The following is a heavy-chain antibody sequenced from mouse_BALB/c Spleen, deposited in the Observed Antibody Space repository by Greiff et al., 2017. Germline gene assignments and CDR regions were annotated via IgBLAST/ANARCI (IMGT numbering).Heavy chain of an antibody. CDR2: ISDGGSYT. CDR1: GFTFSDYY. CDR3: ARAPTIGTFFDY. J-gene: IGHJ2*01. Sequence: EVQLVESGGGLVKPGGSLKLSCAASGFTFSDYYMYWVRQTPEKRLEWVATISDGGSYTYYPDSVKGRFTISRDNAKNNLYLQMSSLKSEDTAMYYCARAPTIGTFFDYWGQGTTLTVSS. V-gene: IGHV5-4*02. D-gene: IGHD2-14*01.